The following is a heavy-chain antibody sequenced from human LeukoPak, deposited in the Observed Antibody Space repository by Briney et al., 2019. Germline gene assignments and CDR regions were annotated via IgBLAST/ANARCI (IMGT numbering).Heavy chain of an antibody. CDR1: GFTVSSNY. CDR2: IYSGGST. V-gene: IGHV3-53*01. Sequence: GGSLRLSCAASGFTVSSNYMSWVRQAPGKGLEWVSVIYSGGSTYYADSVKGRFTISRDNSKNTLYLQMNSLRAEDTAVYYCAGRADTMVRGVPTDYWGQGTLVTVSS. D-gene: IGHD3-10*01. CDR3: AGRADTMVRGVPTDY. J-gene: IGHJ4*02.